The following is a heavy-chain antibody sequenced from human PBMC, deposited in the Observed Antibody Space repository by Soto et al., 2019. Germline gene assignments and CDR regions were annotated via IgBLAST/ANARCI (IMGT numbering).Heavy chain of an antibody. CDR2: INHSGST. D-gene: IGHD2-8*01. CDR3: ARSGRYCTNGVCYTPPKYFDY. V-gene: IGHV4-34*01. J-gene: IGHJ4*02. CDR1: GGSFSGYY. Sequence: SETLSLTCAVYGGSFSGYYWSWIRQPPGKGLEWIGEINHSGSTNYNPSLKSRVTISVDTSKNQFSLKLSSVTAADTAVYYCARSGRYCTNGVCYTPPKYFDYWGQGTLVTVSS.